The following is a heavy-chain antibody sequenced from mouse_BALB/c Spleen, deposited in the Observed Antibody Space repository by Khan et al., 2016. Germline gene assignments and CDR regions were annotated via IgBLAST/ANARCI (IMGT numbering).Heavy chain of an antibody. D-gene: IGHD2-4*01. CDR2: IDPANGNT. CDR3: ARSPYDYDVEFAY. Sequence: VQLQQSGAELVKPGASVKLSCTASGFNIKDTYMHWVKQRPEQGLEWIGRIDPANGNTKYDPKFQGKATITADTSTNTAYLQLISLTSEDTAVYYCARSPYDYDVEFAYWGQGTLVTVSA. J-gene: IGHJ3*01. CDR1: GFNIKDTY. V-gene: IGHV14-3*02.